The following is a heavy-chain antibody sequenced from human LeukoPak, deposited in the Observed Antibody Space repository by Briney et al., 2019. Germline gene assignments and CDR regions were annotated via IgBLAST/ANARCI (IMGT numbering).Heavy chain of an antibody. J-gene: IGHJ4*02. Sequence: GGSLRLSCVASGFTFGTYATNWVRQAPGKGLEWVSGISGSGGGTYYGDSVKGRFTISRDNSKNTVYLQMDNLRADDTAVYYCAKGGGSGSYYIFDFWGQGTLVTVSS. V-gene: IGHV3-23*01. CDR2: ISGSGGGT. D-gene: IGHD3-10*01. CDR3: AKGGGSGSYYIFDF. CDR1: GFTFGTYA.